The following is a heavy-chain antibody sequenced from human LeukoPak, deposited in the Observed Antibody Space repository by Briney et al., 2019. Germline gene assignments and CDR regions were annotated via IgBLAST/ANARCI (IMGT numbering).Heavy chain of an antibody. CDR2: IYRGGTT. D-gene: IGHD3-22*01. CDR1: GFTFSSYG. J-gene: IGHJ4*02. CDR3: ARDYYYDDSGQPVRLDY. V-gene: IGHV3-66*01. Sequence: PGGSLRLSCAASGFTFSSYGMHWVRQAPGKGPEWLSVIYRGGTTYYAGSVKGRITISRDDSKNTLYLQMNSLRAEDTAVYYCARDYYYDDSGQPVRLDYWGQGTLVTVSS.